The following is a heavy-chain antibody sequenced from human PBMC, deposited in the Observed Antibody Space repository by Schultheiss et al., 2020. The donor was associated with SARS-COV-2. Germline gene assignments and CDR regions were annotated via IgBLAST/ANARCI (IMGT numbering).Heavy chain of an antibody. CDR1: GGSISSSSYY. Sequence: SETLSLTCTVSGGSISSSSYYWGWIRQPPGKGLEWIGYIYYSGSTNYNPSLKSRVTISVDTSKNQFSLKLSSVTAADTAVYYCARGPSFNWFDPWGQGTLVTVSS. CDR3: ARGPSFNWFDP. CDR2: IYYSGST. V-gene: IGHV4-61*05. J-gene: IGHJ5*02.